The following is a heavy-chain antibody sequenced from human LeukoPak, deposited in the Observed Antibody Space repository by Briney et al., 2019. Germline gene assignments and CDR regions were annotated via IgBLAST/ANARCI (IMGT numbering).Heavy chain of an antibody. D-gene: IGHD3-10*01. CDR2: IYSAGHT. V-gene: IGHV3-66*01. Sequence: PGGSLRLSCAASGFSVSSNYMTWIRQAPGKGLEWVSVIYSAGHTYYADSVNGRFTISRDNSKNTLYFQMNSLTDEDTAVYYCARGVGERFFDYWGLGTLVTVSS. J-gene: IGHJ4*02. CDR1: GFSVSSNY. CDR3: ARGVGERFFDY.